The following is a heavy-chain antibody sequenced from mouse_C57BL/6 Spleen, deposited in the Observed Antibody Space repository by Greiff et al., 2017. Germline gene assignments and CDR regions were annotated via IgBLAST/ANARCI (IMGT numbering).Heavy chain of an antibody. D-gene: IGHD3-2*02. CDR3: ARGSSGGGFAY. CDR1: GYTFTSYW. J-gene: IGHJ3*01. Sequence: VQVQQPGAELVRPGSSVKLSCKASGYTFTSYWMHWVKQRPIQGLEWIGNIDPSDSETHYNQKFKDKATLTVDKSSSTAYMQLSSLTSEDSAVYYCARGSSGGGFAYWGQGTLVTVSA. CDR2: IDPSDSET. V-gene: IGHV1-52*01.